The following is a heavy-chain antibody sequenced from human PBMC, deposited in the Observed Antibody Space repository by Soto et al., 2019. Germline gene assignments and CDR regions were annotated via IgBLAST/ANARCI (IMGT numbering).Heavy chain of an antibody. Sequence: EVHLVESGGDLVPAGGSLRLSCVASGLNFSKYWMTWARQARGKGLEWVANINQHGTEKFYVDSVEGRFSISRDNAYHSVYLQMNSLRAEDTAIYYCATDILDYWGQGTSVTVSS. CDR2: INQHGTEK. V-gene: IGHV3-7*05. CDR1: GLNFSKYW. CDR3: ATDILDY. J-gene: IGHJ4*02.